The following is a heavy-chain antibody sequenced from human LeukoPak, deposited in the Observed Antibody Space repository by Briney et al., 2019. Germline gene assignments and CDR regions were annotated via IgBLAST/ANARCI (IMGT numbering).Heavy chain of an antibody. V-gene: IGHV3-7*01. D-gene: IGHD6-19*01. CDR2: MNQDGSAI. Sequence: GGSLRLSCAASGFTFRNYWMGWVRQAPGKGLERVAHMNQDGSAIYYVDSVKGRFTISRDNAKNSLCLQMTGLTVADTAVYYCARTVPGYPDDYFDYWGQGTLVTVSS. CDR1: GFTFRNYW. CDR3: ARTVPGYPDDYFDY. J-gene: IGHJ4*02.